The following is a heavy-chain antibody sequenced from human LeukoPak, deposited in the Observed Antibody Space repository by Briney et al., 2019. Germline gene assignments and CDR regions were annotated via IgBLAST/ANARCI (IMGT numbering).Heavy chain of an antibody. D-gene: IGHD3-22*01. J-gene: IGHJ4*02. CDR3: AKDIGSSGYYWGFDY. Sequence: GGSLRLSCAASGFTFSSYGMHWVRQAPGKGLEWVAFIRYDGSNKYYADSVKGRFTISRDNSKNTLYLQMNSLRAEDTAVYYCAKDIGSSGYYWGFDYWGQGTLVTVSS. V-gene: IGHV3-30*02. CDR2: IRYDGSNK. CDR1: GFTFSSYG.